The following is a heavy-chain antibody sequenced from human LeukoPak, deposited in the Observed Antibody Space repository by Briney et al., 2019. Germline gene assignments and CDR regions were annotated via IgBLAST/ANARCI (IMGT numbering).Heavy chain of an antibody. CDR2: IYAGGTT. J-gene: IGHJ4*02. Sequence: GGSLRLSCAASGFTVSSSYMSWVRQAPGKGLEWVSVIYAGGTTHYADSVKGRFTISRDNSVNTLYLQMNSLRIEDTAVHHCARAFVTAAGFFDTWGRGTLVTVSS. CDR3: ARAFVTAAGFFDT. D-gene: IGHD6-13*01. V-gene: IGHV3-66*02. CDR1: GFTVSSSY.